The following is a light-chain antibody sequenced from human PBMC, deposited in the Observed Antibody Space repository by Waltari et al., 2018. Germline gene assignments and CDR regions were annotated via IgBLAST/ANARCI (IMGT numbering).Light chain of an antibody. J-gene: IGLJ3*02. CDR1: SSDVGGYNY. V-gene: IGLV2-8*01. CDR3: SSYAGGSWV. Sequence: SALTQPPSASGSPGQSVTISCTGTSSDVGGYNYVSWYQQHPGKAPKLMIYEVTKRPSGVPDRFSGSKSGNTASRTVSGLQTEDEADYYCSSYAGGSWVFGGGTKLTVL. CDR2: EVT.